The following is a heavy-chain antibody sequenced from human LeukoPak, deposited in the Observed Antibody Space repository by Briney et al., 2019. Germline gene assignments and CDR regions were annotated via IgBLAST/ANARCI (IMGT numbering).Heavy chain of an antibody. D-gene: IGHD6-13*01. CDR2: ISGSGGST. CDR1: GFTFSSYA. V-gene: IGHV3-23*01. CDR3: AKDSSSWYEGNAFDI. Sequence: GGSLRLSCAASGFTFSSYAMSWVRQAPGKGLEWVSAISGSGGSTYYADTVKGRFTISRDNSKNTLYLQMNSLRAEDTAVYYCAKDSSSWYEGNAFDIWGQGTMVTVSS. J-gene: IGHJ3*02.